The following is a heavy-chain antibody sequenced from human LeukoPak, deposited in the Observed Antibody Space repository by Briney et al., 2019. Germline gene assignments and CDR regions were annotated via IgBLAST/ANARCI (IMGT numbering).Heavy chain of an antibody. J-gene: IGHJ3*01. CDR2: ISSSSSYI. CDR3: VRDMSKAVTGTGAFDL. D-gene: IGHD1-7*01. Sequence: PGGSLRLSCAASGFTFSSYSMNWVRQAPGKGLEWVSSISSSSSYIYYADSVRGRFTISRDGAKNTLYLQMNSLRAEDTAVYYCVRDMSKAVTGTGAFDLWGQGTTVTVSS. CDR1: GFTFSSYS. V-gene: IGHV3-21*01.